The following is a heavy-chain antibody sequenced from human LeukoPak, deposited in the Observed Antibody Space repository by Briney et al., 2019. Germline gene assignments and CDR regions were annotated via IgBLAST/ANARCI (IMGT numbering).Heavy chain of an antibody. CDR1: GGSISSYY. CDR2: IYYSGST. Sequence: PSETLSLTCTVSGGSISSYYWSWIRQPPGKGLEWIGYIYYSGSTNYNPSLKSRVTISVDTSKNQFSLKLSSATAADTAVYYCAVLGYCSGGSCSWGQGTLVTVSS. J-gene: IGHJ5*02. V-gene: IGHV4-59*12. CDR3: AVLGYCSGGSCS. D-gene: IGHD2-15*01.